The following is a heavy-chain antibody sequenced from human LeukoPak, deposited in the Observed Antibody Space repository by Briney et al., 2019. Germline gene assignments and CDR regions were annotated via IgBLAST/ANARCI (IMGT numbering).Heavy chain of an antibody. CDR1: GGTFSSYA. CDR3: ARAGYYDSSGYYRETYHFDY. V-gene: IGHV1-69*05. Sequence: ASVKVSCKASGGTFSSYAISWVRQAPGQGLEWMGRIIPIFGTANYAQKFQGRVTITTDESTSTAYMELSSLRSEDTAVYYCARAGYYDSSGYYRETYHFDYWGQGTLVTVSS. CDR2: IIPIFGTA. J-gene: IGHJ4*02. D-gene: IGHD3-22*01.